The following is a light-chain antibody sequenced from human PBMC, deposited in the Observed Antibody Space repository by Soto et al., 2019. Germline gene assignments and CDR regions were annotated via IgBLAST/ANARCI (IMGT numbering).Light chain of an antibody. CDR3: SSYINFNTVT. V-gene: IGLV2-14*01. CDR2: EVS. CDR1: SSDIGAYNY. J-gene: IGLJ2*01. Sequence: QSVLTQPASVSGSPGQSITISCTGTSSDIGAYNYVSWYQQHPGKAPKLMIYEVSKRPSGVSDRFSGSKSGNTASLTISGLQAEDEADYHCSSYINFNTVTFGGGTKLTVL.